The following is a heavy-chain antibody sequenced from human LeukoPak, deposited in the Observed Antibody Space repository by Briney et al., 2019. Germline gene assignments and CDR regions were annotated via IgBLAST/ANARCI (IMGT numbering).Heavy chain of an antibody. CDR1: GFTVSSNY. CDR3: ARELIAAAGEGLFDY. D-gene: IGHD6-13*01. CDR2: IYSGGST. J-gene: IGHJ4*02. V-gene: IGHV3-53*01. Sequence: GGSLRLSCAASGFTVSSNYMSWVRQAPGKGLEWVSVIYSGGSTYYADSVKGRFTISRDNSKNTLYLQMNSLRAEDTAVYYCARELIAAAGEGLFDYWGQGTLVTVSS.